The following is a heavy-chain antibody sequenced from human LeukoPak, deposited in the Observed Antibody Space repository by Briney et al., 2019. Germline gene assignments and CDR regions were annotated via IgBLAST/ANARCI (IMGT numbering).Heavy chain of an antibody. CDR3: ASHRSVRGVRLDFDY. CDR2: IDPSDSYT. Sequence: GESLRISCKGSGYSFTSYWISWVRQMPGKGLEWMGRIDPSDSYTNYSPSFQGHVTISADKSISTAYLQWSSLKASDTAMYYCASHRSVRGVRLDFDYWGQGTLVTVSS. J-gene: IGHJ4*02. D-gene: IGHD3-10*01. V-gene: IGHV5-10-1*01. CDR1: GYSFTSYW.